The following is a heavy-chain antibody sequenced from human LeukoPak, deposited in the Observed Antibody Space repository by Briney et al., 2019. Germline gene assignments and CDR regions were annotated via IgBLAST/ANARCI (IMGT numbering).Heavy chain of an antibody. CDR3: ARVSFVDYSNYGTIDY. CDR1: GDSVSSNSAA. D-gene: IGHD4-11*01. V-gene: IGHV6-1*01. J-gene: IGHJ4*02. CDR2: TYYRSKWYN. Sequence: SQTLSLTCAISGDSVSSNSAAWNWIRQSPSRGLEWLGRTYYRSKWYNDYAVSVKSRITINPDTSKNQFSLKLNSVTAADTAVYYCARVSFVDYSNYGTIDYWGQGTLVTVSS.